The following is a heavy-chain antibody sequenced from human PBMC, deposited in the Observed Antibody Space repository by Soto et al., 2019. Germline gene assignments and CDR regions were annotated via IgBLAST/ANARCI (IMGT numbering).Heavy chain of an antibody. CDR1: GFTFGSYA. CDR3: AKEGDTAYYWYYMDV. J-gene: IGHJ6*03. D-gene: IGHD1-26*01. V-gene: IGHV3-23*01. CDR2: ISDSGSST. Sequence: GGSLRLSCAASGFTFGSYAMSWVRQAPGKGLEWVSAISDSGSSTYYADSVKGRFTISRDNSRNTLYLQMNSLRAEDTAVYYCAKEGDTAYYWYYMDVWGRGTTVTVSS.